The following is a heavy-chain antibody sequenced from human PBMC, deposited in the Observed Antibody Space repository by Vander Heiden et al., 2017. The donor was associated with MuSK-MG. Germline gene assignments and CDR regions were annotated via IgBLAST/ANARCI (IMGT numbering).Heavy chain of an antibody. CDR3: ARGKQGSLFYFDY. D-gene: IGHD6-13*01. Sequence: QVQLVQSGAEVKRPGASVKVSCTASGYTFTTYYVHWVRQSPGQGLEWLGRINPDGGRPTYSPRFQGRVTMTRDASTITVSMELSSLRSEDTAMYFCARGKQGSLFYFDYWGQGTRVTVSS. V-gene: IGHV1-46*03. CDR1: GYTFTTYY. CDR2: INPDGGRP. J-gene: IGHJ4*02.